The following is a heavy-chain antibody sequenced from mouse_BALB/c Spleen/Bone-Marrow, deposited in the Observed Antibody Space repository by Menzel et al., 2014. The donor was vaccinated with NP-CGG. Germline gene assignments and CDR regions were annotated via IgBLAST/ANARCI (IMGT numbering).Heavy chain of an antibody. CDR3: AGDDYDFDY. J-gene: IGHJ2*01. CDR2: IRNKGNGYTT. CDR1: GFTFTDYY. Sequence: EVKLVESGGGLVQPGGSLRLSCATSGFTFTDYYMSWVRQPPGKALEWLGFIRNKGNGYTTEYSASVKGRFTISRDNSQSILYLQKNALRAEDSATYYCAGDDYDFDYWGQGTTLTVSS. V-gene: IGHV7-3*02. D-gene: IGHD1-1*01.